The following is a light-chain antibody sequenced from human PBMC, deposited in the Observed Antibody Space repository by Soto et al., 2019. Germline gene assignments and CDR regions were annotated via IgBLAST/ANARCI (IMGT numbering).Light chain of an antibody. J-gene: IGKJ3*01. CDR1: QSVSSSY. CDR3: QQYGSSPRT. CDR2: GAS. Sequence: EILLTQSPCTLSLSPGERATLSCRASQSVSSSYLAWYQQQPGQAPRLLSYGASSRATGIPDRFSGSGSGTEFTLTISRLEPEDFEVYYCQQYGSSPRTFGPGTKVDIK. V-gene: IGKV3-20*01.